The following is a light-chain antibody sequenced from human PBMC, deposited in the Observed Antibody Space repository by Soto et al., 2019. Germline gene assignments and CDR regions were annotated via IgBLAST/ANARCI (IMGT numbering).Light chain of an antibody. J-gene: IGLJ2*01. V-gene: IGLV2-8*01. Sequence: QSALTQPASVSGSPGQSITISCTGTSSDVGGYNYVSWYQQHPGKAPKLVIYEVTKRPSGVSNRFSGSKSGNTASLTVSGLQAEDEADYYCSSYAGSNNLVFGGGTKLTVL. CDR2: EVT. CDR3: SSYAGSNNLV. CDR1: SSDVGGYNY.